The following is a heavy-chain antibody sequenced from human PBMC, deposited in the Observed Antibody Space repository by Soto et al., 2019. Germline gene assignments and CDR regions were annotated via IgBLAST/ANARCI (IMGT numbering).Heavy chain of an antibody. D-gene: IGHD3-9*01. J-gene: IGHJ4*02. CDR2: TSANGGST. CDR3: AKAISTSRTPLDY. Sequence: EVQLLESGGGLVQPGGSLRLSCAASGFTFSSHAMSWVRQAPGKGLEWVSGTSANGGSTYYTDPVKGRFTISRDNAKNTLYLQMNSLRAEDTAVYYCAKAISTSRTPLDYWGQGTLVTVSS. V-gene: IGHV3-23*01. CDR1: GFTFSSHA.